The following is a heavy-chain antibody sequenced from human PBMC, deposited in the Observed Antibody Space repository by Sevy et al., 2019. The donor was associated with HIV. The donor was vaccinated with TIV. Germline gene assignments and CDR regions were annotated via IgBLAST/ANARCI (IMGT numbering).Heavy chain of an antibody. D-gene: IGHD2-15*01. J-gene: IGHJ4*02. CDR3: ASLGYSSGGSCYSRRYFDY. Sequence: WGCLRLSCAASGFSFSSYAMHWVRQAPGKGLEWVAVISYDGSNKYYADSVKGRFTISRDNSKNTLYLQMNSLRAEDTAAYYCASLGYSSGGSCYSRRYFDYWGQGTLVTVSS. V-gene: IGHV3-30*01. CDR2: ISYDGSNK. CDR1: GFSFSSYA.